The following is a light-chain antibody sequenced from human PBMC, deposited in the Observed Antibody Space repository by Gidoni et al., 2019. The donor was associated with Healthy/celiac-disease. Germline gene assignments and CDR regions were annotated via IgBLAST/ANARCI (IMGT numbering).Light chain of an antibody. CDR1: QSVSSY. V-gene: IGKV3-11*01. J-gene: IGKJ2*01. Sequence: EIVLTQSPATLSLSPGERATLSCRASQSVSSYLAWYQQKPGQAPRLLIYDASNRATGIQARFSGSGSGTDFTLTISRLEPEEFAVYYCQQRSNWPPYTFGQXTKLEIK. CDR3: QQRSNWPPYT. CDR2: DAS.